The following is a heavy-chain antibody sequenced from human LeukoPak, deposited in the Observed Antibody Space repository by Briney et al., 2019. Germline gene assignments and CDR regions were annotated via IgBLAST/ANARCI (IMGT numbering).Heavy chain of an antibody. CDR1: GFTFSSYS. CDR3: ARKAVYYYDSSGYIDY. D-gene: IGHD3-22*01. CDR2: ISSSSSYI. V-gene: IGHV3-21*01. Sequence: PGGSLRLSCAASGFTFSSYSMNWVRQAPGKGLEWVSSISSSSSYIYYADSVKGRFTISRDNAKNSLYLQMNSLRAEDTAVYYCARKAVYYYDSSGYIDYWSQGTLVTVSS. J-gene: IGHJ4*02.